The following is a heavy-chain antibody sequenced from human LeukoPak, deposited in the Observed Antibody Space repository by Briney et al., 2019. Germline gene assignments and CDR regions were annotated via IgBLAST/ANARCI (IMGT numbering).Heavy chain of an antibody. D-gene: IGHD3-16*01. CDR2: INPNSGGT. J-gene: IGHJ3*01. Sequence: ASVKVSCKASGYTFTSHYIHWVRQAPGQGLEWVGWINPNSGGTAYAQKFQGGVTMTRDTSISAASMELSRLTSDDTAIYYCARDYDWVHDAFDVWGQGTRITVSS. CDR1: GYTFTSHY. CDR3: ARDYDWVHDAFDV. V-gene: IGHV1-2*02.